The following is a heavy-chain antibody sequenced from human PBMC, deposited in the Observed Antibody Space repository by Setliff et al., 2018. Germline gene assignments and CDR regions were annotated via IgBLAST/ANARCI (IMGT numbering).Heavy chain of an antibody. CDR2: INYSGSS. CDR1: DVSISGYY. D-gene: IGHD1-26*01. CDR3: ARGLHSGTYWGTRPLGLDY. J-gene: IGHJ4*02. Sequence: PSETLSLTCTVSDVSISGYYWGWIRQPPGKGLDWIGNINYSGSSYYNPSLKSRVTISVDTSKKYFFLNLTSVTVADTAVYYCARGLHSGTYWGTRPLGLDYWGQGSLVTVSS. V-gene: IGHV4-59*08.